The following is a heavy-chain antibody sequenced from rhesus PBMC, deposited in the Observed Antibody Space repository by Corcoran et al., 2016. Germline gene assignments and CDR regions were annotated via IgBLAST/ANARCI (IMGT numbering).Heavy chain of an antibody. CDR1: GFTFRSYG. CDR2: ISNGGGSK. J-gene: IGHJ4*01. Sequence: EVQLVESGGGLVQPGGSLRLPRAASGFTFRSYGMSWVRQATGKGLEWVSYISNGGGSKYYADSVKGRFTISRDNSKNTLSLQMNSLRAEDTAVYYCAKERGAEAYWGQGVPVTVSS. V-gene: IGHV3S5*01. D-gene: IGHD6-19*01. CDR3: AKERGAEAY.